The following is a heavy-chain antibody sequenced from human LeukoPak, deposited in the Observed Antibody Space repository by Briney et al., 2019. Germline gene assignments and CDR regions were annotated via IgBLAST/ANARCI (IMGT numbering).Heavy chain of an antibody. CDR3: ARDFSIAAAGYYFDY. J-gene: IGHJ4*02. D-gene: IGHD6-13*01. CDR1: GGTFSSYA. Sequence: ASVKVSCKASGGTFSSYAISWVRQAPGQGLEWMGGIIPIFGTANYAQKFQGRVTITADESTSTAYMELSSLRSEDTAVYYCARDFSIAAAGYYFDYWGQGTLVTVSS. V-gene: IGHV1-69*13. CDR2: IIPIFGTA.